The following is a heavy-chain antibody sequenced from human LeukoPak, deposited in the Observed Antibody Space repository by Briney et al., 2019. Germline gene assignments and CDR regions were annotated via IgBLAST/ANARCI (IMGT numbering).Heavy chain of an antibody. CDR3: AREIGRRQWLVQYY. CDR1: GFTFSSYA. Sequence: GGSLRLSCAASGFTFSSYAMHWVRQAPGKGLEWVAVISYDGSNKYYADSVKGRFTISRDNSKNTLYLQMNSLRAEDTAVYYCAREIGRRQWLVQYYWGQGTLVTVSS. CDR2: ISYDGSNK. J-gene: IGHJ4*02. D-gene: IGHD6-19*01. V-gene: IGHV3-30-3*01.